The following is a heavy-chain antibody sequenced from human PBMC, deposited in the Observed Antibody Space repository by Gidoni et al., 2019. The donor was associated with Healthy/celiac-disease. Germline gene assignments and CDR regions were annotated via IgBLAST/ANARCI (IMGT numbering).Heavy chain of an antibody. D-gene: IGHD1-26*01. Sequence: EVQLVESGGGLVQPGGSLRLSCAASGFTFSSYSMNWVSQAPGKGLEWVSYISSSSSTIYNADSVKGRFTIYRDNAKNSLYLQRNSLRAEDTAVYYWARDSSEWELSFDYYGMDVWGQGTTVTVSS. J-gene: IGHJ6*02. CDR1: GFTFSSYS. CDR2: ISSSSSTI. V-gene: IGHV3-48*01. CDR3: ARDSSEWELSFDYYGMDV.